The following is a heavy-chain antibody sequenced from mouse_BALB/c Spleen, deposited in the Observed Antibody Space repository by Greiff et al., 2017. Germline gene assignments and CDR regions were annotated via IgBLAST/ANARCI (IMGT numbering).Heavy chain of an antibody. J-gene: IGHJ3*01. V-gene: IGHV1S135*01. CDR2: IDPFNGGT. Sequence: EVQLQQSGPELMKPGASVKISCKASGYSFTSYYMHWVKQSHGKSLEWIGYIDPFNGGTSYNQNFKGKATLTVDKSSSTAYMHLSSLTSEDSAVYYCARSDYYGSSWFAYWGQGTLVTVSA. D-gene: IGHD1-1*01. CDR1: GYSFTSYY. CDR3: ARSDYYGSSWFAY.